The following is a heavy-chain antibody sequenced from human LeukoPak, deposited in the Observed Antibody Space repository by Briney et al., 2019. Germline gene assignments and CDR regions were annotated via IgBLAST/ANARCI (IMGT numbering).Heavy chain of an antibody. D-gene: IGHD1-26*01. CDR2: ISPNTGGT. J-gene: IGHJ3*02. CDR1: AYSLTDHY. V-gene: IGHV1-2*02. Sequence: ASVKVSCKASAYSLTDHYVHWVRQAPGEGLEWMGWISPNTGGTIYAQKFQGRVTMTRDTSIITAYMELSKLRSDDTAFYYCAREVGNGTFDIWGQGTMVTVSS. CDR3: AREVGNGTFDI.